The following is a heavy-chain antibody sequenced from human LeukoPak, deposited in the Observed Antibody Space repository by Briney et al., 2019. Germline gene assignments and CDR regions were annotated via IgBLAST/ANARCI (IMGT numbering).Heavy chain of an antibody. CDR3: ARDLKYYDFPVPNWFDP. Sequence: PSETLSLTCTVSGYSISSGYYWGWIRQPPGKGLEWIGSIYHSGSTYYNPSLKSRVTISVDTSKNQFSLKLSSVTAADTAVYYCARDLKYYDFPVPNWFDPWGQGTLVTVSS. CDR2: IYHSGST. CDR1: GYSISSGYY. D-gene: IGHD3-3*01. V-gene: IGHV4-38-2*02. J-gene: IGHJ5*02.